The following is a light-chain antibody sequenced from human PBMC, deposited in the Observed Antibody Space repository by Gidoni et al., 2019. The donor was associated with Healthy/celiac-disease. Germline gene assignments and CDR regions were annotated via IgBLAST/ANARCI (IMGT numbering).Light chain of an antibody. J-gene: IGKJ4*01. V-gene: IGKV3-11*01. CDR2: DAS. Sequence: EIVLTQSPATLSLSPGERATLSCRASQSVSSYLAWYQQKPGQAPRLHIYDASNRATGIPARFSGSGSGTDFTLTISSLEPEDFAVYYCQQRSNWPPFFGGGTKVEIK. CDR1: QSVSSY. CDR3: QQRSNWPPF.